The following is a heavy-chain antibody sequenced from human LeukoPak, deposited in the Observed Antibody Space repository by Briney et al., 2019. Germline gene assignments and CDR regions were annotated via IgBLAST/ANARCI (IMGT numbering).Heavy chain of an antibody. CDR1: GYSISSGYY. D-gene: IGHD3-3*01. Sequence: SETLSLTCTVSGYSISSGYYWGWIRQPPGKGLEWIGSIYHSGSTYYNPSLKSRVTISVDTSKNQFSLKLSSVTAADTAVYYCARGHYDFWSGTENWFDPWGQGTLVTVSS. J-gene: IGHJ5*02. V-gene: IGHV4-38-2*02. CDR3: ARGHYDFWSGTENWFDP. CDR2: IYHSGST.